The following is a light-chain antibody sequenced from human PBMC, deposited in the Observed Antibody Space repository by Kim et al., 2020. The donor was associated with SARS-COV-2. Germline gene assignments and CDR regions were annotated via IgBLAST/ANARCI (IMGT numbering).Light chain of an antibody. CDR1: NIGRKS. V-gene: IGLV3-21*03. CDR3: QVWDSSSDHVV. J-gene: IGLJ2*01. CDR2: DDS. Sequence: QGKTAGLTCGGNNIGRKSVHWYQQKPGQAPVLVVYDDSDRPSGIPERFSGSNSGNTDTLTISRVEAGDEADYYCQVWDSSSDHVVFGGGTQLTVL.